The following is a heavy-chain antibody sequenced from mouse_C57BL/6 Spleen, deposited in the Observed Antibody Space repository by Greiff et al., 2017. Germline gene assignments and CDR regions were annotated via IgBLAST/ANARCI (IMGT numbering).Heavy chain of an antibody. CDR1: GYTFTDYY. J-gene: IGHJ1*03. CDR3: ARVDYGSSHWYFDV. V-gene: IGHV1-75*01. Sequence: QVQLQQSGPELVKPGASVKISCKASGYTFTDYYINWVKQRPGQGLEWIGWIFPGSGSTYYNEKFKGKATLTVDKSSSTAYMLLSSLTSEDSAVYFCARVDYGSSHWYFDVWGTGTTVTVSS. D-gene: IGHD1-1*01. CDR2: IFPGSGST.